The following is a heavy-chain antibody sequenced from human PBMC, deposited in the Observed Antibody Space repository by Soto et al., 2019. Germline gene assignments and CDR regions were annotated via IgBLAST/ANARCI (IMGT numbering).Heavy chain of an antibody. CDR3: ARFLLPFFWCSSYHRAVYDY. Sequence: PSETLSLTCTVSGGSISSGGYYWSWIRQHPGKGLEWNGYIYYSGSTYYNPSLKSRVTISVDTSKNQFSLKLSSVTAAATAVYYCARFLLPFFWCSSYHRAVYDYCGQGT. D-gene: IGHD3-3*01. CDR2: IYYSGST. V-gene: IGHV4-31*03. CDR1: GGSISSGGYY. J-gene: IGHJ4*02.